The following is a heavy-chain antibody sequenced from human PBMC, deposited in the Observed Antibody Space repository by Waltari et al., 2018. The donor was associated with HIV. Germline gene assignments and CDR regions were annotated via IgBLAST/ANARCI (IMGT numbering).Heavy chain of an antibody. Sequence: QLQLQESGPGLVKPSETLSLTCTVSGGPLSSTPYYWGWIRQPPGKGLEWIGSIYYSGSTYYNASLRSRVIISVDTSKNQFSLKLTSVTAADTAVYYCARDRAVAGITPVNYGMDVWGQGTTVTVSS. CDR3: ARDRAVAGITPVNYGMDV. CDR2: IYYSGST. D-gene: IGHD6-19*01. J-gene: IGHJ6*02. V-gene: IGHV4-39*07. CDR1: GGPLSSTPYY.